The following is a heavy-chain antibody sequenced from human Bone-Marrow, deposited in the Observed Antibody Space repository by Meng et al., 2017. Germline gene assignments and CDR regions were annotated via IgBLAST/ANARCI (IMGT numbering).Heavy chain of an antibody. CDR3: ARWAPSSRTFDY. D-gene: IGHD6-13*01. CDR1: GGSISRGGYY. J-gene: IGHJ4*02. V-gene: IGHV4-31*01. Sequence: VQLQESGPGLVKPSPTLSLTCTVSGGSISRGGYYWSWIRQHPGKGLEWIWYIYYSGSTYYNPSLKSLVTISVDTSKNQFSLKLSSVTAADTAVYYCARWAPSSRTFDYWGQGTLVTVSS. CDR2: IYYSGST.